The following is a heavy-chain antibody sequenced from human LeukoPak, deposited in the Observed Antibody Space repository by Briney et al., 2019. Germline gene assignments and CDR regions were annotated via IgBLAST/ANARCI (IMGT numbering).Heavy chain of an antibody. CDR2: ISGSGDRT. V-gene: IGHV3-23*01. CDR1: GFTFSTYA. Sequence: GGSLGLSCAASGFTFSTYAMNWVRQAPGKGLEWVSAISGSGDRTYYADSVKGRFTISRDNSKNTLSLQMNSLRAEDTAVYYCAKEQGGSGWSRGLDSWGQGTLVTVSS. CDR3: AKEQGGSGWSRGLDS. D-gene: IGHD6-19*01. J-gene: IGHJ4*02.